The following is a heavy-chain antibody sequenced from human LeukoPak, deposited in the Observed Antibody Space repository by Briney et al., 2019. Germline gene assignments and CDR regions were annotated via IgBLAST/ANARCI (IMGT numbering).Heavy chain of an antibody. D-gene: IGHD4-11*01. Sequence: PGGSLRLSCAASGFTFSSYAMSWVRQAPGKGLEWVSVISDSGGSTYYAESVKGRFTISRDNSKNTLYLQMNSVRAEDTAEYYCAKGGTTVYYGIDVWGQGTTVTVSS. CDR1: GFTFSSYA. CDR3: AKGGTTVYYGIDV. J-gene: IGHJ6*02. CDR2: ISDSGGST. V-gene: IGHV3-23*01.